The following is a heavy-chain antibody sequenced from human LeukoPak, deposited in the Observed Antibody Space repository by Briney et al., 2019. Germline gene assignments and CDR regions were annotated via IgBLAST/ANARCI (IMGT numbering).Heavy chain of an antibody. CDR3: VKDRVDGSGSQFDY. CDR1: GFTFSSYG. J-gene: IGHJ4*02. CDR2: IRYDGSNK. V-gene: IGHV3-30*02. D-gene: IGHD3-10*01. Sequence: GGSLRLSCAASGFTFSSYGMHWVRQAPGKGLEWVAFIRYDGSNKYYADSVKGRFTISRDNSKNTLYLQMNRLRAEDTATYYCVKDRVDGSGSQFDYWGQGTLVTVSS.